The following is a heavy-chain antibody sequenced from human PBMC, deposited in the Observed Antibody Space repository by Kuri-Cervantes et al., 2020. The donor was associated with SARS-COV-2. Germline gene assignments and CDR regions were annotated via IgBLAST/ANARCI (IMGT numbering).Heavy chain of an antibody. CDR1: GYSISSGYY. Sequence: GSLRLSCAVSGYSISSGYYWGWIRQPPGKGLEWIGSIYHSGSTYYNPSLKSRVTISVDTSKNQFSLKLSSVTAADTAVYYCANGRREIVVVPTDMGMDVWGKGTTVTVSS. CDR2: IYHSGST. V-gene: IGHV4-38-2*01. J-gene: IGHJ6*03. D-gene: IGHD2-2*01. CDR3: ANGRREIVVVPTDMGMDV.